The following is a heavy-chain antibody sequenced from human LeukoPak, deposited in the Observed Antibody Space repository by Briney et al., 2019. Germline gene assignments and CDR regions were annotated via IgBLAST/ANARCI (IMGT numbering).Heavy chain of an antibody. J-gene: IGHJ4*02. D-gene: IGHD5-18*01. CDR2: INPNSGGT. Sequence: ASVKVSCKASGYTFTGYYMHWVRQAPGQGLEWMGRINPNSGGTNYAQKFQGRVTMTRDTSISRAYMELSRLRSDDTAVYYCARGGYSYGYPDYWGQGTLVTVSS. V-gene: IGHV1-2*06. CDR1: GYTFTGYY. CDR3: ARGGYSYGYPDY.